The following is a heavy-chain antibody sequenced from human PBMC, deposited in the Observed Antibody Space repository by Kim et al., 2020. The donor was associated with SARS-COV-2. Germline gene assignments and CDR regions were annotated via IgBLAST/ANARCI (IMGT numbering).Heavy chain of an antibody. J-gene: IGHJ4*02. Sequence: QKLQGRVTMTTDTATSTAYMELRSLRSDDTAVYYCARDQVVVVPAAMGYWGQGTLVTVSS. CDR3: ARDQVVVVPAAMGY. D-gene: IGHD2-2*01. V-gene: IGHV1-18*01.